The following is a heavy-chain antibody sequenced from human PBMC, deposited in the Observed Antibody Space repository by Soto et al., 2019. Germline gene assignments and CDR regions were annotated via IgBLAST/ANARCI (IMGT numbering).Heavy chain of an antibody. CDR3: ARLNVDIVATGWRLTTNYYYYYGMDV. V-gene: IGHV4-39*01. J-gene: IGHJ6*04. Sequence: SETLSLTCTVSGGSISSSSYYWGWIRQPPGKGLEWIGSIYYSGSTYYNPSLKSRVTISVDTSKNQFSLKLSSVTAADTAVYYCARLNVDIVATGWRLTTNYYYYYGMDVWGKGTTVTV. D-gene: IGHD5-12*01. CDR1: GGSISSSSYY. CDR2: IYYSGST.